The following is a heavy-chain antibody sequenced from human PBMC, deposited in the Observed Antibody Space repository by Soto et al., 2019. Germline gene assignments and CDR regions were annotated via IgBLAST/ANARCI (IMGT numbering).Heavy chain of an antibody. CDR1: EFTFSNYA. CDR2: ISGSGGST. D-gene: IGHD3-9*01. V-gene: IGHV3-23*01. CDR3: AKGRLQYFDWLDY. Sequence: GGSLRLSCAASEFTFSNYAMSWVRQAPGKGLEWVSAISGSGGSTYYADSVKGRFTISRDNSKNTLYLQMNSLRAEDTAVYYCAKGRLQYFDWLDYWGQGTLVTVSS. J-gene: IGHJ4*02.